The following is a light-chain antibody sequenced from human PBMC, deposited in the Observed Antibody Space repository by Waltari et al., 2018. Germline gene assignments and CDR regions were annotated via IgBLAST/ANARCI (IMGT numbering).Light chain of an antibody. CDR3: MQGTHLYT. Sequence: DVVMTQSPLSLPVTLGQPASISCRSSQSLVHSDGHTYLNWFQQRPGQAPRRLIYKVSNRDSGVPDRFSGSGSGTDFTLKISRVEAEDVGVYYCMQGTHLYTFGQGTRLEIK. CDR1: QSLVHSDGHTY. J-gene: IGKJ2*01. CDR2: KVS. V-gene: IGKV2-30*02.